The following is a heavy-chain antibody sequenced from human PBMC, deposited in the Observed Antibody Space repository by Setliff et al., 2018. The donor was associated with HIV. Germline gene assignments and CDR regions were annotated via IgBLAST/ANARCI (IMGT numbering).Heavy chain of an antibody. CDR3: AKSLLVAGNDY. CDR2: ISSGGEIM. CDR1: GFTFSSYS. V-gene: IGHV3-23*01. Sequence: PGGSLRLSCAASGFTFSSYSMNWVRQAPGKGLEWVSAISSGGEIMFYADSVKGRFTISRDNSKNTLYLQVLSLRADDTAVYYCAKSLLVAGNDYWGQGTLVTVSS. J-gene: IGHJ4*02. D-gene: IGHD2-8*02.